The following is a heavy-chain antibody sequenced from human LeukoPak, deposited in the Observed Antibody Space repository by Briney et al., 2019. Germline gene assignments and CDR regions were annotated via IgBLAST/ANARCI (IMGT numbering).Heavy chain of an antibody. J-gene: IGHJ4*02. Sequence: GESLKISCKGSGYSFTTYWIGWVRQMPGKGLEWMGFIYLGDSDTRYSPSFQGQVTISADKSISPAYLQWSSLKASDTAMYYCARVLAGANYFDYWGQGTLVTVSS. V-gene: IGHV5-51*01. CDR1: GYSFTTYW. CDR2: IYLGDSDT. CDR3: ARVLAGANYFDY.